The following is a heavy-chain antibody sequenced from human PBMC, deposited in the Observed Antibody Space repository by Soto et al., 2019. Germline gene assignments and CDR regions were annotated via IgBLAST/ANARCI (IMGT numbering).Heavy chain of an antibody. CDR1: GFTFSDYY. Sequence: QVQLVESGGGLVEPGGSLRLSCGASGFTFSDYYMTWIRQAPGKGLEWVSYIAGTSYYTNYADSVKGRFIISRDNAKSSLYLQMKRLRAEDTAVYYCARAKSSGRDDAFDIWGQGTVVTVSS. CDR3: ARAKSSGRDDAFDI. J-gene: IGHJ3*02. CDR2: IAGTSYYT. V-gene: IGHV3-11*05. D-gene: IGHD1-26*01.